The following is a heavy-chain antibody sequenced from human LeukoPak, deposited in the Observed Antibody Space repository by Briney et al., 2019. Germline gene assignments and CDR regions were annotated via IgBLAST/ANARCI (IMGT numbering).Heavy chain of an antibody. CDR2: MNPNSGNT. D-gene: IGHD6-13*01. CDR3: ARGGVSSWSESDY. CDR1: GYTFTSYD. Sequence: GAPVKVSCKASGYTFTSYDINWVRQATGQGLEWMGWMNPNSGNTGYAQKFQGRVTITRNTSISTAYMELSSLRSEDTAVYYCARGGVSSWSESDYWGQGTLVTVSS. J-gene: IGHJ4*02. V-gene: IGHV1-8*03.